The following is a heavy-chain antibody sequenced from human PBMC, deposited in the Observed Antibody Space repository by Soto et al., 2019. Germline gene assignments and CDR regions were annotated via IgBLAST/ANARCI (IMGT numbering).Heavy chain of an antibody. V-gene: IGHV3-23*01. CDR3: AKDPDTFQYSSGWSPYMDV. Sequence: GGSLRLSCAASGFTFSNYAMNWVRQAPGKGLEWVSGISDSGDNTFYADSVRGRFTVSRDNSKNTLYLQMDSLRAEDTAVFYCAKDPDTFQYSSGWSPYMDVWGQGTTVTVSS. CDR1: GFTFSNYA. D-gene: IGHD6-19*01. CDR2: ISDSGDNT. J-gene: IGHJ6*02.